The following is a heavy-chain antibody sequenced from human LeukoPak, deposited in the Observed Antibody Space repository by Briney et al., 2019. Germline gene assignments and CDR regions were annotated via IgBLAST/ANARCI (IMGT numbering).Heavy chain of an antibody. V-gene: IGHV3-21*01. CDR2: ISSSSSYI. J-gene: IGHJ4*02. Sequence: GGSLRLSCAASGFTFSSCSTNWVRQAPGKGLEWVSSISSSSSYIYYADSVKGRFTISRDNAKNSLYLQMNSLRAEDTAVYYCAREGYCSSTSCYDYWGQGTLVTVSS. D-gene: IGHD2-2*01. CDR3: AREGYCSSTSCYDY. CDR1: GFTFSSCS.